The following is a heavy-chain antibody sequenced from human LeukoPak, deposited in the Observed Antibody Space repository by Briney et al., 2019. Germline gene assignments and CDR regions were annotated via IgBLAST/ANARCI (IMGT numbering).Heavy chain of an antibody. J-gene: IGHJ5*02. CDR1: GFTFSDYY. CDR2: ISSSGSTI. Sequence: SGGSLRLSCAASGFTFSDYYMSWIRQAPGKGLEWVSYISSSGSTIYYADSVRGRFTISRDKAKNSLYLQMNSLRAEDTAVYSCARVSEDIIVVAAAGTYESRNWFDPWGQGTLVTVSS. V-gene: IGHV3-11*01. CDR3: ARVSEDIIVVAAAGTYESRNWFDP. D-gene: IGHD2-2*01.